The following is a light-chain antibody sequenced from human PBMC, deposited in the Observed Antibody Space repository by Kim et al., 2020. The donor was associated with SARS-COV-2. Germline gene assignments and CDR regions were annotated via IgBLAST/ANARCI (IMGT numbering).Light chain of an antibody. CDR3: QAWDSNTPHVL. CDR2: QDD. CDR1: KLGDKY. Sequence: SYELTQPPSVSVSPGQTASITCSGDKLGDKYTCWYQQKPGQSPVLVIYQDDKRRSGIPERFSGSNSGNTATLTISENQAMDEADYYCQAWDSNTPHVLFG. V-gene: IGLV3-1*01. J-gene: IGLJ2*01.